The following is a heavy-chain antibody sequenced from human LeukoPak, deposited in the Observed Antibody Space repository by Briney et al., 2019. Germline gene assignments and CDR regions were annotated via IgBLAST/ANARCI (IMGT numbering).Heavy chain of an antibody. D-gene: IGHD3-10*01. V-gene: IGHV4-34*01. CDR1: GGSFSGYY. CDR3: ARNDGGWFDP. Sequence: SETLSLTCAVYGGSFSGYYWSWIRQPPGKGLEWIGEINRSGSTNYNPSLKSRVTISVDTSKNQFSLKLSSVTAADTAVYYCARNDGGWFDPWGQGTLVTVSS. J-gene: IGHJ5*02. CDR2: INRSGST.